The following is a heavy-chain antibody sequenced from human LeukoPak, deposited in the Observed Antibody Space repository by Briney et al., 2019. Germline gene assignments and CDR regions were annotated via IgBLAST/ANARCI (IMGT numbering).Heavy chain of an antibody. Sequence: GRSLRLSCAASGFTFSSYAMHWVRQAPGKGLEWVAVISYDGSNKYYADSVKGRFTISRDNSKNTLYLQMNSLRAEDTAVYYCARLPSTDAFDIWGQGTMVTVSS. D-gene: IGHD5/OR15-5a*01. J-gene: IGHJ3*02. V-gene: IGHV3-30-3*01. CDR2: ISYDGSNK. CDR3: ARLPSTDAFDI. CDR1: GFTFSSYA.